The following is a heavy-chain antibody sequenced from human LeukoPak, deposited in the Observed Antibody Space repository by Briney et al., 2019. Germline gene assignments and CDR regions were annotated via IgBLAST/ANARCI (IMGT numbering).Heavy chain of an antibody. CDR1: GFTFSSYG. J-gene: IGHJ6*02. D-gene: IGHD5-24*01. CDR3: ARDNGRDGYNWDYYYYGMDV. Sequence: PGGSLRLSCAASGFTFSSYGMHWVRQAPGKGLEWVAVIWYDGSNKYYADSVKGRFTISRDNAKNSLYLQMNSLRAEDTAVYYCARDNGRDGYNWDYYYYGMDVWGQGTTVTVSS. V-gene: IGHV3-33*01. CDR2: IWYDGSNK.